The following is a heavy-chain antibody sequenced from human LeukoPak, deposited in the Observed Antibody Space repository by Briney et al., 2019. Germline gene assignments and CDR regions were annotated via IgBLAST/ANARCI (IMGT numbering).Heavy chain of an antibody. V-gene: IGHV4-39*07. D-gene: IGHD2-15*01. CDR2: IYHSGST. CDR3: ARDCSGGSCYSFDD. CDR1: GDSINSSPYY. J-gene: IGHJ4*02. Sequence: SETLSLTCTVSGDSINSSPYYWGWIRQPPGKGLEWIGSIYHSGSTNYNPSLKSRVTISVDKSKNQFSLKLSSVTAADTAVYYCARDCSGGSCYSFDDWGQGTLVTVSS.